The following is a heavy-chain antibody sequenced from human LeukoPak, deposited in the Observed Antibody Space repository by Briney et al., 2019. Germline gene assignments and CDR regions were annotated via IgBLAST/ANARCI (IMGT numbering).Heavy chain of an antibody. Sequence: GGSLRLSCEASGFTFSNYAMNWVRQAPGKGLEWVSVIRSSGGGGSTYYADSVKGRFTISRDNSKNTVYLQMNSLRAEDTAVYYCAKNGHGSGSYYPRTKYYFDYWGQGTLVTVSS. CDR2: IRSSGGGGST. V-gene: IGHV3-23*01. J-gene: IGHJ4*02. CDR3: AKNGHGSGSYYPRTKYYFDY. D-gene: IGHD3-10*01. CDR1: GFTFSNYA.